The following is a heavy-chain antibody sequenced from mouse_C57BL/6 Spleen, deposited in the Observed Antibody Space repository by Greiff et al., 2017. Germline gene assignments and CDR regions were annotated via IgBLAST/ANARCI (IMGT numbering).Heavy chain of an antibody. V-gene: IGHV1-55*01. CDR3: ARRERGYYFGG. Sequence: VQLQQSGAELVKPGASVKMSCKASGYTFTSYWITWVKQRPGQGLEWIGDIFPGCGSTNYNEKVRRKATLTEDTSSSTAYMQLSSLTSEDSAVDYCARRERGYYFGGWGQGTTLTVAS. CDR2: IFPGCGST. CDR1: GYTFTSYW. J-gene: IGHJ2*01.